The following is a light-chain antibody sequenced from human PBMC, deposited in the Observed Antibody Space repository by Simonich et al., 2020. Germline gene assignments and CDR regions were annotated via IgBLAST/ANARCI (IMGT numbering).Light chain of an antibody. CDR3: QSYDSSLSGAV. J-gene: IGLJ7*01. Sequence: QSVLTQPPSVSGAPGQRVTISCTGSSYNIGAGYDVHWYQQLPGTAPKLLIYGNSNLPAGVPDRFAGSKSGTSASLAITGLQAEDEADYYCQSYDSSLSGAVFGGGTQLTVL. CDR1: SYNIGAGYD. V-gene: IGLV1-40*01. CDR2: GNS.